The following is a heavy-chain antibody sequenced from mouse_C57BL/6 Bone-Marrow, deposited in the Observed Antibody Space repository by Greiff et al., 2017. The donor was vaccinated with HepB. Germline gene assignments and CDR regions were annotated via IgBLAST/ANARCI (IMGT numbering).Heavy chain of an antibody. CDR1: GYTFTDYY. Sequence: EVQLQQSGPELVKPGASVKISCKASGYTFTDYYMNWVKQSHGKSLEWIGDINPNNGGTSYNQKFKGKATLTVDKSSSTAYMELRSLTSEDSAVYYCARLQGWGSSYWFAYWGQGTLVTVSA. CDR2: INPNNGGT. CDR3: ARLQGWGSSYWFAY. V-gene: IGHV1-26*01. D-gene: IGHD1-1*01. J-gene: IGHJ3*01.